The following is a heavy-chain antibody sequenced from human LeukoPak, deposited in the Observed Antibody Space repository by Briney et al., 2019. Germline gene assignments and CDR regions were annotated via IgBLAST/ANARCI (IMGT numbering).Heavy chain of an antibody. V-gene: IGHV3-53*01. Sequence: GGSLRLSCAASGFTVSSNYMSWVRQAPGKGLEWVSVIYSGDSTYYADSVKGRFTISRDNSKNTLYLQMNSLRAEDTAVYYCARHGSMTLIRGRLRYYYMDVWGKGTTVTISS. CDR1: GFTVSSNY. CDR2: IYSGDST. J-gene: IGHJ6*03. D-gene: IGHD3-10*01. CDR3: ARHGSMTLIRGRLRYYYMDV.